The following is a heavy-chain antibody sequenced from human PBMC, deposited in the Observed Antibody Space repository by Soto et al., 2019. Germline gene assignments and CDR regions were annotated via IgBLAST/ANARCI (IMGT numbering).Heavy chain of an antibody. V-gene: IGHV1-69*01. CDR2: IIPVFGRV. CDR1: GGTFSSRA. Sequence: QVQLVQFGPEVKKTGTSVKVSCKASGGTFSSRAISWVRQAPGQGLEWVGGIIPVFGRVNYAEKFQDRVTITADVSTGTVCMEFGSLRSEDTALDYCANSRVAIFLGYHCMDILGQGTTVAVSS. CDR3: ANSRVAIFLGYHCMDI. D-gene: IGHD2-21*01. J-gene: IGHJ6*01.